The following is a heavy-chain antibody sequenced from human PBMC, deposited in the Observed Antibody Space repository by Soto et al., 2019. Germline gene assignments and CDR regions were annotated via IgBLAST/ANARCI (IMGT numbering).Heavy chain of an antibody. Sequence: QVQLVQSGTEVKKPGASVKISCKASGYTFTGYYIYCVRQAPGQGLEFMGAINSGGGNTDYAQKFQGRVTVTSDTSTSTVYMELTSLRFDVAAVYYCAGGNCAGDCYFDFWGQGTLVTVSS. CDR3: AGGNCAGDCYFDF. V-gene: IGHV1-46*01. D-gene: IGHD2-21*02. CDR2: INSGGGNT. CDR1: GYTFTGYY. J-gene: IGHJ4*02.